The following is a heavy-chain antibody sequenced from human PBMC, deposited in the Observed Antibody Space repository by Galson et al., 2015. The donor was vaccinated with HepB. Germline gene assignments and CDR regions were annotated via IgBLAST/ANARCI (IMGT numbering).Heavy chain of an antibody. CDR2: IYYSGST. D-gene: IGHD3-3*01. V-gene: IGHV4-59*01. J-gene: IGHJ6*02. Sequence: SETLSLTCTVSGGSISSYYWSWIRQPPGKGLEWIGYIYYSGSTNYNPSLKSRVTISVDTSKNQFSLKLSSVTAADTAVYYCAGARTVGVVIERYGMDVWGQGTTVTVSS. CDR1: GGSISSYY. CDR3: AGARTVGVVIERYGMDV.